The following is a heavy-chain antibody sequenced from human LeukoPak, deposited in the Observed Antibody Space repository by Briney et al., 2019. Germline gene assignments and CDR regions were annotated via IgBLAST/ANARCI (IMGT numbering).Heavy chain of an antibody. J-gene: IGHJ4*02. CDR1: GDSFSSYV. CDR2: IIPILGIA. V-gene: IGHV1-69*10. CDR3: ARVNYGGNSESDY. Sequence: TVNLSCKASGDSFSSYVTRWVRQAPGRGREWMGGIIPILGIANYTQKFQVRVPITADKSTTSAHMGLSMLTSQDRAVYYWARVNYGGNSESDYWGQGTLVTVSS. D-gene: IGHD4-23*01.